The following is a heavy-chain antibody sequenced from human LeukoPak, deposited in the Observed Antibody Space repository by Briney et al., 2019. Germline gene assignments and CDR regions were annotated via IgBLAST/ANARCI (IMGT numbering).Heavy chain of an antibody. Sequence: SETLSHTLPGYRGSLSCYYWSWIRQPPGKGLEWIGEINHSGSTNYNPSLKSRVTISVDTSKNQFSLKLSSVTAADTAVYYCARVGYGSGSYLENWGQGTLVTVSS. D-gene: IGHD3-10*01. V-gene: IGHV4-34*01. J-gene: IGHJ4*02. CDR3: ARVGYGSGSYLEN. CDR1: RGSLSCYY. CDR2: INHSGST.